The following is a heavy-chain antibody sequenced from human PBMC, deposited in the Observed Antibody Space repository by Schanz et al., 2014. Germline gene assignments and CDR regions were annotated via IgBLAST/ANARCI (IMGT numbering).Heavy chain of an antibody. J-gene: IGHJ4*02. CDR1: GFTFSTFA. Sequence: VQLLESGGGLVEPGGSLRLSCSASGFTFSTFAMHWIRQAPGKGLEWLSYISDSGTYTNYADSVKGRFTISRDNAKSSLYLQMNSLRVEDTAVYYCAASSGWHPSTDYWGQGTLVAVSS. CDR2: ISDSGTYT. CDR3: AASSGWHPSTDY. D-gene: IGHD6-19*01. V-gene: IGHV3-11*03.